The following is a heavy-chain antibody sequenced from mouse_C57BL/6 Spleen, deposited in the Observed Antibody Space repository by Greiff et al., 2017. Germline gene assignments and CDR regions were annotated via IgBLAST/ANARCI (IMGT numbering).Heavy chain of an antibody. Sequence: QVQLQQSGPELVKPGASVKISCKASGYAFSSSWMNWVKQRPGKGLGWIGRIYPGDGDTNYNGKFKGKATLTADKSSSTAYMQLSSLTSEDSAVYFCAGDYYGIAYWGQGTLVTVSA. CDR1: GYAFSSSW. J-gene: IGHJ3*01. D-gene: IGHD1-1*01. V-gene: IGHV1-82*01. CDR2: IYPGDGDT. CDR3: AGDYYGIAY.